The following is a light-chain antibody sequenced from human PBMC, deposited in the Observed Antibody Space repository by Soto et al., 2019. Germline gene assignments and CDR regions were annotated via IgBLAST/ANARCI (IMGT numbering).Light chain of an antibody. CDR3: LQFNTFPWT. CDR1: QSIGNH. V-gene: IGKV1-5*03. J-gene: IGKJ1*01. Sequence: DIQMTQSPSSLSASVGDRVTITCLASQSIGNHLNWYRQKPGKGPKFLINKVSNLESGVPSRISGSGSGTEFTLTISSLQPDDFATHYCLQFNTFPWTFGQGTKVDIK. CDR2: KVS.